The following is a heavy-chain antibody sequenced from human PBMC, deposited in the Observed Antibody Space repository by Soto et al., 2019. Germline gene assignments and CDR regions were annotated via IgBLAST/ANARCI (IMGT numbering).Heavy chain of an antibody. CDR3: ARLIGYCSNGVCYTNPNWFDP. CDR2: INPSDSDT. V-gene: IGHV5-51*01. D-gene: IGHD2-8*01. J-gene: IGHJ5*02. CDR1: GYSFSNYW. Sequence: GESLKISCKGSGYSFSNYWIGWGRQMPGKGLEWMGIINPSDSDTRYSPSFQGQVAMSADKSISTAYLQWSSLKASDTAMYYCARLIGYCSNGVCYTNPNWFDPWAQGTQVTVSS.